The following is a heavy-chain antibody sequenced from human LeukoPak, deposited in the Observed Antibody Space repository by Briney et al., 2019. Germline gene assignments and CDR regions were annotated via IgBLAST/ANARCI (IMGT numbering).Heavy chain of an antibody. CDR3: ARDLLYYYDSSATDY. CDR2: ISSSSSYI. D-gene: IGHD3-22*01. J-gene: IGHJ4*02. Sequence: GGSLRLSCAASRFTFSSYSMNWVRQAPGKGLEWVSSISSSSSYIYYADSVKGRFTISRDNAKNSLYLQMNSLRAEDTAVYYCARDLLYYYDSSATDYWGQGTLVTVSP. CDR1: RFTFSSYS. V-gene: IGHV3-21*01.